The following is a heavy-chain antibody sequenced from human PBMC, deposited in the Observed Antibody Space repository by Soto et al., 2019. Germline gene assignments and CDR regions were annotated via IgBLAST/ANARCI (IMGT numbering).Heavy chain of an antibody. D-gene: IGHD3-10*01. CDR2: IDWDDDK. J-gene: IGHJ4*02. CDR3: ARIRREGAYFDY. Sequence: SGPKLENPTQTLTLTCNFSGFSLSTSEMCVTWIRQPPGKALEWLARIDWDDDKYYSTSLKTRLTISKDTSKNQVVLTMTNMDPVDTATYYCARIRREGAYFDYWGQGTLVTVSS. CDR1: GFSLSTSEMC. V-gene: IGHV2-70*11.